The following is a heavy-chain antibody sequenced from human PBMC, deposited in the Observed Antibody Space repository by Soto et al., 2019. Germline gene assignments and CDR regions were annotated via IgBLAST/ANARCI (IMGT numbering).Heavy chain of an antibody. CDR2: MYYSGGS. CDR1: GASMNNYY. CDR3: VRSGHLFGGVM. D-gene: IGHD3-16*01. J-gene: IGHJ4*02. V-gene: IGHV4-59*01. Sequence: QVQLQEWGPGLVKPSETLSLTCTVSGASMNNYYGSWVRQPPGKGLEWIGYMYYSGGSNSNPSLKRRVTISVDTSKNQISLKLTSVTAAATAVYYCVRSGHLFGGVMWGQGTLVTVAS.